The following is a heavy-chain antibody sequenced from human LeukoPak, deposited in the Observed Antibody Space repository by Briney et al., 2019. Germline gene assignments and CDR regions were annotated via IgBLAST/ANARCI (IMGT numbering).Heavy chain of an antibody. CDR3: ARLHLPAHEGAFDI. V-gene: IGHV4-4*07. J-gene: IGHJ3*02. Sequence: SETLSLTCTVPGGSISKYYWSWIRQPADMGLEWIGRIHTSGTTHYNPSLKGRVTLSVDTSTNQFSLRLTSVTATDTAVYYCARLHLPAHEGAFDIWGRGTMVTVSS. D-gene: IGHD1-14*01. CDR1: GGSISKYY. CDR2: IHTSGTT.